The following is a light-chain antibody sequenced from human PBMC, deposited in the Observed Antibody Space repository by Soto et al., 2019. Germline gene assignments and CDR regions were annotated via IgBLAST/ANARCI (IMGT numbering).Light chain of an antibody. CDR1: QSVSSY. J-gene: IGKJ1*01. V-gene: IGKV3-11*01. Sequence: EIVLTQSPATLSLSPGERATLSCRASQSVSSYLAWYQQKPGQAPRLLIYDASNRATGIPAGFSGSGSGTDFTLTISSLEPEDFAVYYCQQRSNWPKTFGQGTKV. CDR3: QQRSNWPKT. CDR2: DAS.